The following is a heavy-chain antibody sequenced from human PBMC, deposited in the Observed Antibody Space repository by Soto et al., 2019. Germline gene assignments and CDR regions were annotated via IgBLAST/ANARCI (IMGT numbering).Heavy chain of an antibody. V-gene: IGHV3-66*01. CDR1: GFTVSSNY. CDR2: IYSGGST. CDR3: ARDMVRALDV. Sequence: GGSLRLSCAASGFTVSSNYMSWVRQAPGKGLEWVSVIYSGGSTYYADSVKGRFSISRDNSKNTLYLQMNSLRAEDTAVYYCARDMVRALDVWGQGTTVTVSS. J-gene: IGHJ6*02. D-gene: IGHD3-10*01.